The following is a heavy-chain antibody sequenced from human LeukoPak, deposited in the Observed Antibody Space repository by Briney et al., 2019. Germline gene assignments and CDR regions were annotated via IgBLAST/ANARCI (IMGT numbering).Heavy chain of an antibody. J-gene: IGHJ5*01. Sequence: GGSLRLSCVVSGFTVTSHYMNWVRQAPGKGLEWVSHVSGGSDVIQYVDSVKGRFTISRDNAKNSLSLQMNSLRAEDTAVYYCARGRVNWDNWFDSWGQGVLVTVSS. V-gene: IGHV3-48*03. D-gene: IGHD7-27*01. CDR1: GFTVTSHY. CDR2: VSGGSDVI. CDR3: ARGRVNWDNWFDS.